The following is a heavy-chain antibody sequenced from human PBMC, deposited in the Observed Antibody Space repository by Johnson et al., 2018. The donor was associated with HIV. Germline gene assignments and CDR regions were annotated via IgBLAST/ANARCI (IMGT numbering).Heavy chain of an antibody. CDR3: ARDSLVGGPPQVDAFDI. J-gene: IGHJ3*02. CDR2: ISYDGSNK. CDR1: GFTFSNAW. V-gene: IGHV3-30*03. Sequence: QVQLVESGGGLVKPGGSLRLSCAASGFTFSNAWMIWVRQAPGKGLAWVAVISYDGSNKYSADSVKGRFTISRDNSKNTLYLQMNSLRAEDTAVYYCARDSLVGGPPQVDAFDIWGQGTMVTVSS. D-gene: IGHD3-10*01.